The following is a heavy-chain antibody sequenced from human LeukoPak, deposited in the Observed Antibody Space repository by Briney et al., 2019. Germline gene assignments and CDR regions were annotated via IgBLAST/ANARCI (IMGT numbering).Heavy chain of an antibody. CDR2: IFSDASGT. Sequence: GGSLRLSCAASGFTFSSYWMHWVRQAPGKGLVWVSHIFSDASGTSYADSVKGRFTISRDNAKNTLYLQMNNLRAEDTAVYYCARDVDYHATSECFDYWGQGTLVTVSS. CDR1: GFTFSSYW. CDR3: ARDVDYHATSECFDY. J-gene: IGHJ4*02. D-gene: IGHD3-22*01. V-gene: IGHV3-74*01.